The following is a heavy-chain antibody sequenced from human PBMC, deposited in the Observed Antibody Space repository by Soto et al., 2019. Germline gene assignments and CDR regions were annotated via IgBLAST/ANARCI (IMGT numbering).Heavy chain of an antibody. CDR2: IYPGDSDT. CDR1: GYSFTSYW. CDR3: ARQDMVRGVMGYYYGMDV. D-gene: IGHD3-10*01. Sequence: GESLKISCKGSGYSFTSYWIGWVRQMPGKGLEWMRIIYPGDSDTRYSPSFQGQVTISADKSISTAYLQWSSLKASDTAMYYCARQDMVRGVMGYYYGMDVWGQGTTVTVSS. J-gene: IGHJ6*02. V-gene: IGHV5-51*01.